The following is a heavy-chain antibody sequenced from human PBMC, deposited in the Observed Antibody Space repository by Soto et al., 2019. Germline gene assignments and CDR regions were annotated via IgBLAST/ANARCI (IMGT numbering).Heavy chain of an antibody. CDR3: ARVSSSNVVVPVYGMDV. CDR1: GYTFISHG. J-gene: IGHJ6*01. Sequence: QVQLVQSGVEVKKPGASVKVSCKASGYTFISHGMSWVRQAPGQGLEWMGWISGKNGNTNYAQKLLGRVTLTTDTSTSTAYMELRSLRSDDTAVYYCARVSSSNVVVPVYGMDVWGQGSTVIVSS. CDR2: ISGKNGNT. D-gene: IGHD2-15*01. V-gene: IGHV1-18*04.